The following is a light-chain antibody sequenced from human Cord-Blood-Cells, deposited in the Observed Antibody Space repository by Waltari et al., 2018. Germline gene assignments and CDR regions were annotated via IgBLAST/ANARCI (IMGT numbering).Light chain of an antibody. CDR2: DVS. CDR1: SSAVGGYNY. J-gene: IGLJ1*01. Sequence: QSALTQPRSVSGSPGQSVTISCTVTSSAVGGYNYVSWYQQHPGKAPKLMIYDVSKRPSGVPDRFSGSKSGNTASLTISGLQAEDEADYYCCSYAGSYTYVFGTGTKVTVL. V-gene: IGLV2-11*01. CDR3: CSYAGSYTYV.